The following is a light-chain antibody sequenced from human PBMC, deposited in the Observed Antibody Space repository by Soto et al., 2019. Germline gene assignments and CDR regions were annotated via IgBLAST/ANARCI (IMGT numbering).Light chain of an antibody. J-gene: IGKJ5*01. V-gene: IGKV3-15*01. CDR2: GAS. CDR3: QQYTGPPTT. CDR1: QSVSSN. Sequence: EIGMTQSPSTLSVSPGATATLSCRASQSVSSNSAWYQQKPGQAPRLLIYGASTRATGIPARFSGSGSGTDFTLTITRLEPEDSAVYFCQQYTGPPTTFGQGTRLEIK.